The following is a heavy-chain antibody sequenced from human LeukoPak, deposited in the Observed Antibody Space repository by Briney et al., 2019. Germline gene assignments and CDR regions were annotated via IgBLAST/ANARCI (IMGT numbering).Heavy chain of an antibody. J-gene: IGHJ5*02. V-gene: IGHV4-34*01. CDR3: ARGAYSSSWYLSPGGWFDH. Sequence: SETLSLTSAFCSGSFSGDYWSYIGHPPGNEQKWIGEINHSGSTNYNPSLKSRVTISVDTSKNQFSLKLSSVTAADTAVYYCARGAYSSSWYLSPGGWFDHWGQGTLVTVSS. CDR2: INHSGST. D-gene: IGHD6-13*01. CDR1: SGSFSGDY.